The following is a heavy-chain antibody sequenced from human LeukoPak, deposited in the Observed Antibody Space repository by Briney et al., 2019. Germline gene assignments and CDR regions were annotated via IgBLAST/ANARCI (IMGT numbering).Heavy chain of an antibody. Sequence: SETLSLTCAVYGGSFSGPYWTWIRQPPGKGLEWIGEINHSGSTNYNPSLKSRVTISVDTSMNQFSLKLNSVTAADTAVYYCAIGALGSYGAFDFWGQGTMVTVSS. CDR3: AIGALGSYGAFDF. D-gene: IGHD1-26*01. J-gene: IGHJ3*01. CDR1: GGSFSGPY. CDR2: INHSGST. V-gene: IGHV4-34*01.